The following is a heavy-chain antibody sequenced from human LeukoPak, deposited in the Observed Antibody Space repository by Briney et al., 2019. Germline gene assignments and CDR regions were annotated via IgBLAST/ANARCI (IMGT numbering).Heavy chain of an antibody. V-gene: IGHV3-7*01. J-gene: IGHJ5*02. CDR2: IKQDGSEK. D-gene: IGHD3-22*01. Sequence: GGSLRLSCAASGFTFSNFWMSWVRQAPGKGLEWVANIKQDGSEKYYVDSVKGRFTISRGNAKNSLYLQMNSLRAEGTAVYYCARQSGYYNTEKNWFDPWGQGTLVTVSS. CDR1: GFTFSNFW. CDR3: ARQSGYYNTEKNWFDP.